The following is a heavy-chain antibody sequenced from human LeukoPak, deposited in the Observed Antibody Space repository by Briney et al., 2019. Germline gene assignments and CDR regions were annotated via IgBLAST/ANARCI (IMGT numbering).Heavy chain of an antibody. Sequence: GGSLRLSCAASGFTFSSYSINWVRQAPGKGLELVSSISSSSSYIYYADSVKGRFTISRDNAKNSLYLQMNSLRAEDTAVYYCARIPNIAAAGTSFDYWGQGTLVTVSS. CDR2: ISSSSSYI. CDR1: GFTFSSYS. J-gene: IGHJ4*02. CDR3: ARIPNIAAAGTSFDY. V-gene: IGHV3-21*01. D-gene: IGHD6-13*01.